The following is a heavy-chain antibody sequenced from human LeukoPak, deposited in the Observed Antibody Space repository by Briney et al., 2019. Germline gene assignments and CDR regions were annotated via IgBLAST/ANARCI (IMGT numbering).Heavy chain of an antibody. CDR2: ISSSGSTI. V-gene: IGHV3-11*01. CDR3: AREGEHYGGNSGPKYYYYGMDV. CDR1: GFTFSDYY. D-gene: IGHD4-23*01. J-gene: IGHJ6*02. Sequence: GRSLRLSCAASGFTFSDYYMSWIRQAPGKGLEWVSYISSSGSTIYYADSVKGRFTISRDNAKNSLYLQMNSLRAEDTAVYYCAREGEHYGGNSGPKYYYYGMDVWGQGTTVTVSS.